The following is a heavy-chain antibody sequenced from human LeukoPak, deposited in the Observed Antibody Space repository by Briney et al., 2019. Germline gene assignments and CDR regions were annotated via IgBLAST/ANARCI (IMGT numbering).Heavy chain of an antibody. V-gene: IGHV1-18*01. CDR3: ARDWAWAYASSGVDY. J-gene: IGHJ4*02. D-gene: IGHD3-22*01. CDR1: GYTFTSYG. CDR2: ISAYNGNT. Sequence: ASVKVSCKASGYTFTSYGISWVRQAPGQGLEWMGWISAYNGNTNYAQKLQGRVTMTTDTSTSTAYMELRSLRSDDTAVYYCARDWAWAYASSGVDYWGQGTLVTVSS.